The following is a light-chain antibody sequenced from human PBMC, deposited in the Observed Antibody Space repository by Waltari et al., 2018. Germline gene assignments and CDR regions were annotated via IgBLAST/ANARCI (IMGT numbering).Light chain of an antibody. CDR1: PSVLYSSNNKNY. V-gene: IGKV4-1*01. J-gene: IGKJ4*01. CDR2: WAS. CDR3: QQYYSTPLT. Sequence: DIVMTQSPDSLAVSLGERAPINLKSSPSVLYSSNNKNYLAWYQQKPGQPPKLLIYWASTRESGVPDRFSGSGSGTDFTLTISSLQAADVAVYYCQQYYSTPLTFGGGTKVEIK.